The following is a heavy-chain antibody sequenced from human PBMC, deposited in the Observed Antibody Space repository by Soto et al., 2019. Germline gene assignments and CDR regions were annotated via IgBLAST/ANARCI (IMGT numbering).Heavy chain of an antibody. CDR3: AHSMAAAATLSWFAP. D-gene: IGHD6-13*01. Sequence: QITLKESGPTLVKPTQTLTLTCTFSGFSLSTSGVGVGWIRQPPGKALEWLAPIYWDDDKRYSPSLKSRRTTTKDPSKHQVVLTMTNIDPVDTATYYCAHSMAAAATLSWFAPWGQGTLVTVSS. CDR1: GFSLSTSGVG. J-gene: IGHJ5*02. CDR2: IYWDDDK. V-gene: IGHV2-5*02.